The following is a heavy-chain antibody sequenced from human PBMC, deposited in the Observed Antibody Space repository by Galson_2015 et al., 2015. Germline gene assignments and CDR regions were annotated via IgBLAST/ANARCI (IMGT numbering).Heavy chain of an antibody. Sequence: SVKVSCKASGHTFTSYGISWVRQPPGQGLEWMGWISAYNGNTNYAQKLQGRVTMTTDTSTSTAYMELRSLRSDDTAVYYCARDDPRDDPYFDYWGQGTLVTVSS. CDR2: ISAYNGNT. V-gene: IGHV1-18*01. CDR3: ARDDPRDDPYFDY. CDR1: GHTFTSYG. J-gene: IGHJ4*02. D-gene: IGHD1-1*01.